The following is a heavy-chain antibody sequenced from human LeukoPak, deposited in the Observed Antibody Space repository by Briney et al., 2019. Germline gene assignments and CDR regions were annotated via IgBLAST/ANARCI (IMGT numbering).Heavy chain of an antibody. CDR2: IIPIFGTA. V-gene: IGHV1-69*13. D-gene: IGHD3-10*01. J-gene: IGHJ6*04. CDR3: ASRTRFGELLLPPYYYHYGMDV. CDR1: GGTFSSYA. Sequence: SVKVSCKASGGTFSSYAISWVRQAPGQGLEWMGGIIPIFGTANYAQKFQGRVTITADESTSTAYMELSSPRSEDTAVYYCASRTRFGELLLPPYYYHYGMDVWGKGTTVTVSS.